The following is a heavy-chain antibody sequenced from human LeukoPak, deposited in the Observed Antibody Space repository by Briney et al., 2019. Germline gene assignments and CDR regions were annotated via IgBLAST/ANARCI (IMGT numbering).Heavy chain of an antibody. V-gene: IGHV1-2*02. CDR2: INPNSGGT. CDR3: ARDHPQYDSSGYYIDY. J-gene: IGHJ4*02. Sequence: ASVKVSCKASGYTFTGYYMHWVRQAPGQGLEWMGWINPNSGGTNYAQKFQGRVTMTRDTSISTAYMELSRLRSDDTAVYYCARDHPQYDSSGYYIDYWGQGTLVTVSS. D-gene: IGHD3-22*01. CDR1: GYTFTGYY.